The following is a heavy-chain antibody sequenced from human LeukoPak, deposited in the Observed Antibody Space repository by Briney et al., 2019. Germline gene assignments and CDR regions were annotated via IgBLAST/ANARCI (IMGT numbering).Heavy chain of an antibody. D-gene: IGHD2-15*01. V-gene: IGHV4-4*02. CDR2: IYHSGTT. CDR3: ARTYCSGGSCYESFDY. J-gene: IGHJ4*02. CDR1: GGSISTNNW. Sequence: SGTLSLTCAVSGGSISTNNWWSWVRQPPGKGLEWIGEIYHSGTTNYNPSLKSRVTISVDKSKNQFSLKLSSVTAADTAIYYCARTYCSGGSCYESFDYWGQGALVTVSS.